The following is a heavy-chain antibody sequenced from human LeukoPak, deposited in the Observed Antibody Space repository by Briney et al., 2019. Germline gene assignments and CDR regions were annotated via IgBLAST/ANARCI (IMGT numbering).Heavy chain of an antibody. J-gene: IGHJ5*02. Sequence: SKTLSLTCTVSGSSISSYYWSWIRQPAGKGLEWIGRVYTSGSTNYNPSLKSRVTMSVDTSKNQFSLKLSPVTAADTAVYYCARVSLDYGDYQARFDPWGQGTLVTVSS. CDR2: VYTSGST. D-gene: IGHD4-17*01. CDR1: GSSISSYY. V-gene: IGHV4-4*07. CDR3: ARVSLDYGDYQARFDP.